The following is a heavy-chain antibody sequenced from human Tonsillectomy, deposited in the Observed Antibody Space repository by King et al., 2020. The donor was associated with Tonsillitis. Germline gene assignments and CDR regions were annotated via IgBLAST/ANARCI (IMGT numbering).Heavy chain of an antibody. CDR3: ARGDNNSGDY. CDR1: GFTFGTYW. D-gene: IGHD1-1*01. V-gene: IGHV3-7*03. Sequence: VQLVESGGGLVQPGGSLRLSCAASGFTFGTYWMTWVRQAPGKGLEWVANMNEDGSIKYHVDSVKGRFTISRDNAKNLLYLQMNSLRAEDTALYYCARGDNNSGDYWSQGTLVTVSS. CDR2: MNEDGSIK. J-gene: IGHJ4*02.